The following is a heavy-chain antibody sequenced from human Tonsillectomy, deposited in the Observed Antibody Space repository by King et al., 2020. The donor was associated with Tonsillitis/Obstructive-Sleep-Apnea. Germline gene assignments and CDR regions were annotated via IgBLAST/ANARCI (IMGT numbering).Heavy chain of an antibody. D-gene: IGHD2-2*01. CDR2: INHSGST. Sequence: VQLQQWGAGLLKPSETLSRTCAVYGGSFSGYYWSWIRQPPGKGLEWCGEINHSGSTNYNPCLKSLVTISVDTSKNQFSLRLSSVTAADTAVDYCARVVPAALGVYCYYVDVWGKGTTVTVSS. CDR1: GGSFSGYY. CDR3: ARVVPAALGVYCYYVDV. V-gene: IGHV4-34*01. J-gene: IGHJ6*03.